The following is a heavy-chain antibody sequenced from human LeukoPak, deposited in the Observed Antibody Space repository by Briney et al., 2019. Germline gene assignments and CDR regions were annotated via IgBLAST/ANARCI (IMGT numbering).Heavy chain of an antibody. CDR3: ARGSRGSPYYDILPIGY. J-gene: IGHJ4*02. Sequence: ASVKVSCKASGYTFTGYYMHWVRQAPGQGLEWMGWINPNSGGTNYAQKFQGRVTMTRDTSISTAYMELSRLRSDDTAVYYCARGSRGSPYYDILPIGYWGQGTLVIVSS. D-gene: IGHD3-9*01. CDR2: INPNSGGT. CDR1: GYTFTGYY. V-gene: IGHV1-2*02.